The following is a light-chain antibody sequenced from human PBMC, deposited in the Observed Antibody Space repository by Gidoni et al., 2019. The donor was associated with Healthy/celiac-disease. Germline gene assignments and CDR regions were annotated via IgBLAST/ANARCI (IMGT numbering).Light chain of an antibody. V-gene: IGKV3-20*01. CDR2: GAS. J-gene: IGKJ4*01. Sequence: DIVLTQSPGTLSLSPGERATLSCRASPSVSSSYLAWYQQKPGQAPRLLIHGASSRATGIPDRFSGSCSGTDFTLTIIRLEPEDFAVYYCQQYGSTPLTFGGGTKVEIK. CDR1: PSVSSSY. CDR3: QQYGSTPLT.